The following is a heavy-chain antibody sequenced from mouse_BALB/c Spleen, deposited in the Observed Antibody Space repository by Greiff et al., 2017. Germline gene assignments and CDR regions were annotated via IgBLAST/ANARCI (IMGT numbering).Heavy chain of an antibody. D-gene: IGHD3-2*01. CDR3: SSSTARATTWFAY. CDR1: GYTFTSYW. Sequence: QVQLKQSGAELAKPGASVKMSCKASGYTFTSYWMHWVKQRPGQGLEWIGYINPSNGYTEYNQKFKDKATLTADKSSSTAYMELSSLTSEDSAVYSGSSSTARATTWFAYWGQGTLVTVSA. J-gene: IGHJ3*01. CDR2: INPSNGYT. V-gene: IGHV1-7*01.